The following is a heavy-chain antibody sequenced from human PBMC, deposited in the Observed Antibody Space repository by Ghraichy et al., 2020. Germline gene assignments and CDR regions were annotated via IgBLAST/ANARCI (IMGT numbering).Heavy chain of an antibody. J-gene: IGHJ3*01. Sequence: ASVKVSCKASGYTFTSFGVSWVRQAPGQGLEWMGWISAYNGDTNYAQKLQGRVTMTTETSTRTAYMELRSLRSDDTAVYYCARDWRIQEWSPYDAFDLWGQGTMVTVSS. D-gene: IGHD5-18*01. CDR2: ISAYNGDT. V-gene: IGHV1-18*04. CDR1: GYTFTSFG. CDR3: ARDWRIQEWSPYDAFDL.